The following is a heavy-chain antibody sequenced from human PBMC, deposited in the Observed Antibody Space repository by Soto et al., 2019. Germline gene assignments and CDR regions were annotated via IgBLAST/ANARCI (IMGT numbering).Heavy chain of an antibody. D-gene: IGHD1-20*01. CDR3: ERLGVFFFQAEDGIRDTLTVSAFLLSRSSDL. J-gene: IGHJ2*01. CDR2: IYYSWRT. Sequence: PGKRLEWIGSIYYSWRTYYNPSLKSRVTISVETYKNQFSLKLSSVTAADTAVYDCERLGVFFFQAEDGIRDTLTVSAFLLSRSSDL. V-gene: IGHV4-30-2*03.